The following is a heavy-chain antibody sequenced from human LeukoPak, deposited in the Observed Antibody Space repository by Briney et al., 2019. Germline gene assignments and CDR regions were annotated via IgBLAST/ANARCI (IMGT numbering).Heavy chain of an antibody. J-gene: IGHJ4*02. CDR1: GFTFGSYG. D-gene: IGHD6-13*01. Sequence: GRSLRLSCVASGFTFGSYGMHWVRQAPGKGLEWVAVISYDGSNKYYADSVKGRFTISRDTSKNTLYLEMNSLKAEDTAMYYCAKDRRQQLVSFFDYWGQGTLVTVSS. CDR3: AKDRRQQLVSFFDY. V-gene: IGHV3-30*18. CDR2: ISYDGSNK.